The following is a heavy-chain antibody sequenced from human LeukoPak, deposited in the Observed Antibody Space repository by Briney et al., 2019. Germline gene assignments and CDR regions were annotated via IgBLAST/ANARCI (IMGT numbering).Heavy chain of an antibody. D-gene: IGHD1-26*01. J-gene: IGHJ4*02. CDR3: AKVAGSGSSSKHIDY. CDR2: ITGSGGST. CDR1: GFTFSSYA. Sequence: GGSLRLSCAASGFTFSSYAMSWDRQAPGKGLEWVSAITGSGGSTYCADSVKGRFTISRDNSKNRMYLQMNSLRADDTAVYYCAKVAGSGSSSKHIDYWGQGTLVTVSS. V-gene: IGHV3-23*01.